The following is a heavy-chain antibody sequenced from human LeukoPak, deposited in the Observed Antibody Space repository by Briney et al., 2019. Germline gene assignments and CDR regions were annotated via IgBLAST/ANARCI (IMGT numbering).Heavy chain of an antibody. CDR3: VRDGMAVAGTAPLDY. CDR2: ISGSGDIT. Sequence: GGSLRLSCAASGFTFSGYAMHWVRQALGKRLEYVSAISGSGDITYYADSVKGRFTISRDNSKNTLYLQMSSLTPEDAAVYYCVRDGMAVAGTAPLDYWGQGILVTVSS. V-gene: IGHV3-64D*09. D-gene: IGHD6-19*01. CDR1: GFTFSGYA. J-gene: IGHJ4*02.